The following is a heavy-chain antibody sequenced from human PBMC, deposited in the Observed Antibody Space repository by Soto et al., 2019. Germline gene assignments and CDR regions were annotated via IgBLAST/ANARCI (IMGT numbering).Heavy chain of an antibody. CDR2: IYSGGST. CDR1: GFTLSNNY. Sequence: PGGSLRLSCAASGFTLSNNYVTWVRQAPGKGLEWISLIYSGGSTYYADSVKGRFTISRDNSKNTLYLQMNSLRAEDAAVYYCARVNTDKHYYGMDVWGQGTTVTVSS. J-gene: IGHJ6*02. D-gene: IGHD3-9*01. V-gene: IGHV3-53*01. CDR3: ARVNTDKHYYGMDV.